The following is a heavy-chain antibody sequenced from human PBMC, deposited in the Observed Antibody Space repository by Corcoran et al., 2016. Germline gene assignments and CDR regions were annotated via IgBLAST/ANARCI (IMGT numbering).Heavy chain of an antibody. D-gene: IGHD3-9*01. Sequence: EVQLVESGGGLVKPGGSLRLSCAASGFTFSNAWMNWVRQAPGKGLEWVGRIKSKTDGGTTDYAAPVKGRFTISRDDSKNTLYLQMKSLKPEDTALYYCTTAVSTYYDILTGYYKDAFDIWGQGTMVTVSS. V-gene: IGHV3-15*07. CDR1: GFTFSNAW. CDR2: IKSKTDGGTT. CDR3: TTAVSTYYDILTGYYKDAFDI. J-gene: IGHJ3*02.